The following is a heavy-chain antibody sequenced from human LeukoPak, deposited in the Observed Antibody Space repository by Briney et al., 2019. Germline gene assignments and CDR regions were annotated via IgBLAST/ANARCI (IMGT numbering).Heavy chain of an antibody. D-gene: IGHD2-2*01. V-gene: IGHV3-20*04. CDR1: GFTFDDYG. CDR3: ARDLRCSSTSCSSI. Sequence: PGGSLRLSCAASGFTFDDYGISWVRQAPGKGLEWVSDINWSGGSTRYADSVKGRFTISRDNTKNSLYLQMNSLRAEDTALYCCARDLRCSSTSCSSIWGQGTLVTVSS. J-gene: IGHJ4*02. CDR2: INWSGGST.